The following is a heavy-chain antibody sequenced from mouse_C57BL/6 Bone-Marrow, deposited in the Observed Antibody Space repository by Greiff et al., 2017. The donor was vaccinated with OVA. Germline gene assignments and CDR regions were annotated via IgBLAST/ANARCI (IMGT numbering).Heavy chain of an antibody. D-gene: IGHD3-2*02. J-gene: IGHJ2*01. V-gene: IGHV1-52*01. CDR3: ASDSSGSSYYFDY. CDR1: GYTFTSYW. CDR2: IDPSDSET. Sequence: QVQLQQPGAELVRPGSSVKLSCKASGYTFTSYWMHWVKQRPIQGLEWIGNIDPSDSETHYNQKFKDKATLTVDKSSSTAYMQLSSLTSEDSAVYYCASDSSGSSYYFDYWGQGTTLTVSS.